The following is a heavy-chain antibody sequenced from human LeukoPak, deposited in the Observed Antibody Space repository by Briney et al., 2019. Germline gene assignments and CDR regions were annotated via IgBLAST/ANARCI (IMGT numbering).Heavy chain of an antibody. CDR1: GFTFADYA. V-gene: IGHV3-23*01. Sequence: GGSLRLSCAASGFTFADYAMTWVRQAPGKGLQWVSSISGSGGSRYYADSVKGRFTISRDNSKNTLYLQMNSLSAEDTAVYYCAKDRDIVVVGWLDPWGQGTLVTVSS. CDR2: ISGSGGSR. J-gene: IGHJ5*02. CDR3: AKDRDIVVVGWLDP. D-gene: IGHD2-2*01.